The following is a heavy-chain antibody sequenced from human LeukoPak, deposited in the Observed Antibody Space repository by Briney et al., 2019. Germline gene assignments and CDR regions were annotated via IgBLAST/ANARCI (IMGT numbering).Heavy chain of an antibody. J-gene: IGHJ6*02. V-gene: IGHV4-39*07. CDR3: ARGFSGYGYYYYGMDV. CDR2: IYYSGST. CDR1: GGSISSSSYY. Sequence: KPSETLSLTCTVSGGSISSSSYYWGWIRQPPGKGLEWIGSIYYSGSTYYNPSLKSRVTISVDTSKNQFSLKLSSVTAADTAVYYCARGFSGYGYYYYGMDVWGQGTTVTVSS. D-gene: IGHD5-12*01.